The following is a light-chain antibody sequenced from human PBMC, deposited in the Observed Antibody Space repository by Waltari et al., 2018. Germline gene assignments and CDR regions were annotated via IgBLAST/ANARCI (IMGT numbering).Light chain of an antibody. CDR2: DAS. J-gene: IGKJ4*01. V-gene: IGKV1-33*01. Sequence: DIQMTQSPSSLSVSVGDRVTITCQASQDISNYLNWYQQKPGKAPKLLIYDASNLEKGVPSRFSGSGSGTDFTFTISSLQPEDIATYYCQQYDNLPLTFGGGTKVEIK. CDR1: QDISNY. CDR3: QQYDNLPLT.